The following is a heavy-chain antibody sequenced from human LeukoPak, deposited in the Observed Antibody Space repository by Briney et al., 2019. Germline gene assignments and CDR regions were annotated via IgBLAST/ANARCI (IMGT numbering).Heavy chain of an antibody. CDR2: IYYSGST. CDR3: ARGEAYYYDKNFNWFDP. Sequence: PSETLSLTCTVSGGSISSSSYYWGWIRQPPGKGLEWIGSIYYSGSTYYNPSLKSRVTISVDTSKNQFSLKLSSVTAADTAVYYCARGEAYYYDKNFNWFDPWGQGTLVTVSS. D-gene: IGHD3-22*01. V-gene: IGHV4-39*07. CDR1: GGSISSSSYY. J-gene: IGHJ5*02.